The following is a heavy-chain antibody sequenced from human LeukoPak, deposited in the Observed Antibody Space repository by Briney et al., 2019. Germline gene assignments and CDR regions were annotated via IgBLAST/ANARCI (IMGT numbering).Heavy chain of an antibody. J-gene: IGHJ4*02. Sequence: GSLRLSCAVSGFSVNDNYMSWVRQAPGKGLQWVSVMFPDGRTYYADSVKGRFTISRDLARNTLLLQMHSLRADDTTVHYCARTNPVYGDYDYWGQGTLVTVSS. CDR3: ARTNPVYGDYDY. CDR1: GFSVNDNY. V-gene: IGHV3-53*01. CDR2: MFPDGRT. D-gene: IGHD4-17*01.